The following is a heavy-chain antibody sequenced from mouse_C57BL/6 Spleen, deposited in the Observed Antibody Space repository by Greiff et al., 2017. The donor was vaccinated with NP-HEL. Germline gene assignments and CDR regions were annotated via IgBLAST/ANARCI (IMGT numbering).Heavy chain of an antibody. CDR3: AKDVLLRGAMDY. D-gene: IGHD1-1*01. J-gene: IGHJ4*01. Sequence: EVMLVESGGGLVKPGGSLKLSCAASGFTFSDYGMHWVRQAPEKGLEWVAYISSGSSTIYYADTVKGRFTISRDNAKNTLFLQMTSLRSEDTAMYYCAKDVLLRGAMDYWGQGTSVTVSS. CDR2: ISSGSSTI. CDR1: GFTFSDYG. V-gene: IGHV5-17*01.